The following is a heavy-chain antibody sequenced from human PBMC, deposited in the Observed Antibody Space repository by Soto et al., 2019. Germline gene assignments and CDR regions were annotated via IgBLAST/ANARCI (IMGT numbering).Heavy chain of an antibody. CDR3: ARQMGVLMVYATQGMDV. CDR1: GYSFTSYW. CDR2: IDPSDSYT. J-gene: IGHJ6*02. V-gene: IGHV5-10-1*01. Sequence: LKISCKGSGYSFTSYWISWVRQMPGKGLEWMGRIDPSDSYTNYSPSFQGHVTISADKSISTAYLQWSSLKASDTAMYYCARQMGVLMVYATQGMDVWGQGTTVTVSS. D-gene: IGHD2-8*01.